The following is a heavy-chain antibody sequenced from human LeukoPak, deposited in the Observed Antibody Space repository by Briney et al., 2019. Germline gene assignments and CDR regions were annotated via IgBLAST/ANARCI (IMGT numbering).Heavy chain of an antibody. CDR3: ARDEQWLVPISRPFYGMDV. Sequence: VASVKVSCKASGYTFTSPGISWVRQAPGQGLEWMGWINTYNGNTNYAQKLQGRVTMTTDTPTSTAYMELRSLRSDDTAVYYCARDEQWLVPISRPFYGMDVWGQGTTVTVSS. D-gene: IGHD6-19*01. J-gene: IGHJ6*02. CDR1: GYTFTSPG. CDR2: INTYNGNT. V-gene: IGHV1-18*01.